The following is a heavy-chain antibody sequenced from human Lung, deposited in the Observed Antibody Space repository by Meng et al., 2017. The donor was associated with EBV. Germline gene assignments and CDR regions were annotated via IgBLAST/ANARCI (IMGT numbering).Heavy chain of an antibody. CDR1: AYNFNNFY. Sequence: RVQVVSEVKKPRPSVIVSSKASAYNFNNFYMNWVRQAHGQGLDGVGVINPSGGNTNYAQKFQGRLTMTRDTSTSTVYMELSSLRSEDTAVYYCARGDGGNGSDYWGQGTLVTVSS. CDR3: ARGDGGNGSDY. D-gene: IGHD4-23*01. V-gene: IGHV1-46*02. CDR2: INPSGGNT. J-gene: IGHJ4*02.